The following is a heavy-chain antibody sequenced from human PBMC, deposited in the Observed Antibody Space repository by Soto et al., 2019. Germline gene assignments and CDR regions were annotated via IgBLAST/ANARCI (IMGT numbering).Heavy chain of an antibody. J-gene: IGHJ4*02. Sequence: PAQTLSLTCAISGDSVSSNSAAWNWIRQSPSRGLECLGRTFYRSKWHNDYAVSVKSRIIIKPDTSKNQFSLQLTSVTPEDTAVYYCAGQHQWLDSWGQGTLVTVSS. D-gene: IGHD6-19*01. CDR2: TFYRSKWHN. CDR1: GDSVSSNSAA. CDR3: AGQHQWLDS. V-gene: IGHV6-1*01.